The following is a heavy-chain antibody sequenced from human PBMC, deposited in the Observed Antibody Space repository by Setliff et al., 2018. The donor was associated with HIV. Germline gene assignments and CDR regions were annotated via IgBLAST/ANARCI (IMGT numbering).Heavy chain of an antibody. V-gene: IGHV1-46*01. CDR3: ARVWEGGMDY. Sequence: ASVKVSCKASGYTFTRYFMHCVRQAPGQELEWLGMINPSGGSTWYAKKFQGRVTMTGDTSTNTLYLELSSLRSEDTAVYYCARVWEGGMDYWGQGTLVTVSS. CDR1: GYTFTRYF. J-gene: IGHJ4*02. D-gene: IGHD1-26*01. CDR2: INPSGGST.